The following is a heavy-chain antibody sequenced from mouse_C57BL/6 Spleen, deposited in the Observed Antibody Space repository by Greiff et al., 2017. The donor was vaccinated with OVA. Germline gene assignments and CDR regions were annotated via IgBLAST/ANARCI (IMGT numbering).Heavy chain of an antibody. CDR1: GYTFTSYW. Sequence: QVQLQQPGAELVRPGSSVKLSCKASGYTFTSYWMHWVKQRPIQGLEWIGNIDPSDSETHYNQKFKDKATLTVDKSSSTAYMRLSSLTSEDSAVYYCARVDDGYYRRYFDYWGQGTTLTVSS. D-gene: IGHD2-3*01. V-gene: IGHV1-52*01. CDR3: ARVDDGYYRRYFDY. J-gene: IGHJ2*01. CDR2: IDPSDSET.